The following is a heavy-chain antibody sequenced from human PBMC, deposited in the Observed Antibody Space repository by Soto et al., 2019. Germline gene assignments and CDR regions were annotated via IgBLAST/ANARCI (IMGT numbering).Heavy chain of an antibody. CDR3: AREKVLESLLYPLDGMDV. J-gene: IGHJ6*02. Sequence: QVQLVQSGAEVKKPGASVKVSCKASGYTFTSYYMHWVRQAPGQGLEWMGIINPSGGSTSYAQKFQGRVTMTRDTSTSTVYMELSSLRSEDTAVYYCAREKVLESLLYPLDGMDVWGQGTTVTVSS. D-gene: IGHD3-3*01. CDR2: INPSGGST. CDR1: GYTFTSYY. V-gene: IGHV1-46*01.